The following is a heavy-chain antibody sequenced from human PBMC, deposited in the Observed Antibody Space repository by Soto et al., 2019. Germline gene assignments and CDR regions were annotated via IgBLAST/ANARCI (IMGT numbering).Heavy chain of an antibody. CDR3: ARHLGGSSGWPYFDY. J-gene: IGHJ4*02. CDR2: INPADSDT. Sequence: EVQLVQSGAEVKKPGESLKISCKGSGYTFSTYWIAWVRQMPGEGLEWMGIINPADSDTRYSPSFQGRVTISADRSTTTAYLHCSSLKASDTAIYYCARHLGGSSGWPYFDYWGQGTAVTVSS. D-gene: IGHD6-19*01. V-gene: IGHV5-51*01. CDR1: GYTFSTYW.